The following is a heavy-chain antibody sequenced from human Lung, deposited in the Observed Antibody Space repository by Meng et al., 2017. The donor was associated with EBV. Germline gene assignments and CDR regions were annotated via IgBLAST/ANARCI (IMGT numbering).Heavy chain of an antibody. J-gene: IGHJ4*02. V-gene: IGHV4-31*03. D-gene: IGHD6-19*01. CDR1: GGSISSGGHY. Sequence: QVQLQESGPGLVKPSQTLSLICTVSGGSISSGGHYWSWIRQHPEKGLEWIGYIYYSGSTYYNPSLKSRVTISVDTSKNQFSLNLTFVTAADTAVYYCARVGQWLPIDYWGQGTLVTVSS. CDR3: ARVGQWLPIDY. CDR2: IYYSGST.